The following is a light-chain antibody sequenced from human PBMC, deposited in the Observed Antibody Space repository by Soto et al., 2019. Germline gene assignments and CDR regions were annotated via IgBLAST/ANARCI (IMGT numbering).Light chain of an antibody. CDR1: QSIINNY. CDR2: GSS. J-gene: IGKJ2*01. V-gene: IGKV3-20*01. Sequence: VLTQSPGTLPLSPGERATLSCRASQSIINNYLAWYQQRPGQAPRLLIYGSSDRATGIPGRFSGSGSGTDFTLTISRLEPEDFAVYYCHQYGSTPPYTFGQGTKVEI. CDR3: HQYGSTPPYT.